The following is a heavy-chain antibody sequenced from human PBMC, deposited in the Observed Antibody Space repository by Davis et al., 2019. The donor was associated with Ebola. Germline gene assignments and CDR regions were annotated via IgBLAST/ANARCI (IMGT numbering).Heavy chain of an antibody. D-gene: IGHD3-10*01. CDR3: ARVRIATLVLDP. V-gene: IGHV1-3*01. CDR2: INAGNGNT. CDR1: GYTFTNYA. J-gene: IGHJ5*02. Sequence: AASVKVSCKASGYTFTNYAMHWVRQAPGQRLEWMGWINAGNGNTKYSQKFQGRVTITRDTSAITAYMELSSLTSEDTAVYYCARVRIATLVLDPWGQGTLVTVSS.